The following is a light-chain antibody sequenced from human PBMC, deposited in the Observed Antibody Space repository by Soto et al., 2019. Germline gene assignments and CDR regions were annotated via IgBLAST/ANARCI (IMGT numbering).Light chain of an antibody. CDR3: SSYTSSSTYV. J-gene: IGLJ1*01. CDR2: EVS. CDR1: SRDVGGYNY. Sequence: QSVLTQPASVSGSPGHSITISCTGTSRDVGGYNYVSWYQQHPDKAPKLMIYEVSNRPSGVSNRCSGSKSGNTASLTISGLQAEDEADYYCSSYTSSSTYVVGTSTKVTVL. V-gene: IGLV2-14*01.